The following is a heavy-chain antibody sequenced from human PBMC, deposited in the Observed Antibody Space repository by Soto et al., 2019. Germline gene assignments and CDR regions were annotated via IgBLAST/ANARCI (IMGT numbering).Heavy chain of an antibody. D-gene: IGHD6-13*01. V-gene: IGHV3-23*01. CDR2: VSGSGGST. Sequence: GGSLRLSCAASGFIFRDYALSWVRQAPGKGLEWVSAVSGSGGSTYYADSVRGRFTISRDNYKSTLYLHMNSLRADDTAIYYCAKEPAERDYFDNWGHGTLVTVSS. CDR3: AKEPAERDYFDN. J-gene: IGHJ4*01. CDR1: GFIFRDYA.